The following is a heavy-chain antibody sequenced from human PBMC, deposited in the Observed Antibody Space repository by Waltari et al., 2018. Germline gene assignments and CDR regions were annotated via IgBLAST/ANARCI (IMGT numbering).Heavy chain of an antibody. V-gene: IGHV1-2*06. J-gene: IGHJ6*03. CDR1: GYTFTGRY. CDR2: IRPNSGVT. Sequence: QVQLVQSGAEVKKPGASVKVSCEASGYTFTGRYLHWLRQAPGQGLEWMERIRPNSGVTDYAQKFQDRVTMTRDTSSSTAYMELSGLRSDDTAIYYCAREATHSYYYFLDVWGKGTTVTVSS. CDR3: AREATHSYYYFLDV.